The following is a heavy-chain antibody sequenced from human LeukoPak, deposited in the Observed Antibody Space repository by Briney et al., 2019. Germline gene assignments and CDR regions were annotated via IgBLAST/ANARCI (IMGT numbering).Heavy chain of an antibody. D-gene: IGHD4-23*01. CDR3: ARHLGGNSNDWYFDL. Sequence: RSLRLSCAASGFTFSSYGMHWVRQAPGKGLEWVAVIWYDGSNKYYADSVKGRFTISRDNSKNTLYLQMNSLRAEDTAVYYCARHLGGNSNDWYFDLWGRGTLVTVSS. CDR1: GFTFSSYG. CDR2: IWYDGSNK. V-gene: IGHV3-33*01. J-gene: IGHJ2*01.